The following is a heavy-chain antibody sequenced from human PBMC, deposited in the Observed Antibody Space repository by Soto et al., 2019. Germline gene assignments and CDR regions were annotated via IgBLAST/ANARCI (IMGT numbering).Heavy chain of an antibody. CDR2: INPSSGYT. CDR1: GYTFSSYY. J-gene: IGHJ4*02. D-gene: IGHD2-15*01. Sequence: ASVKVSCKASGYTFSSYYMNWVRQAPGQRLEWLGIINPSSGYTKYSQKFQGRVTITRDTSTSTAYMELSSLTSEDTVVYYCARDLGGWPDYWGQGTLVTVSS. V-gene: IGHV1-46*01. CDR3: ARDLGGWPDY.